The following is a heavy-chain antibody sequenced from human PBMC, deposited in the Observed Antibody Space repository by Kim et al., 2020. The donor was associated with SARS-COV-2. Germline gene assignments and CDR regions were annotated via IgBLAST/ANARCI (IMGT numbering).Heavy chain of an antibody. V-gene: IGHV4-39*01. CDR1: GGSISSSSYY. Sequence: SETLSLTCTVSGGSISSSSYYWGWIRQPPGKGLEWIGSIYYSGSTYYNPSLKSRVTISVDTSKNQFSLKLSSVTAADTAVYYCARQKVVNPGGIQLWSIYYYYGMDVWGQGTTVTVSS. J-gene: IGHJ6*02. CDR3: ARQKVVNPGGIQLWSIYYYYGMDV. D-gene: IGHD5-18*01. CDR2: IYYSGST.